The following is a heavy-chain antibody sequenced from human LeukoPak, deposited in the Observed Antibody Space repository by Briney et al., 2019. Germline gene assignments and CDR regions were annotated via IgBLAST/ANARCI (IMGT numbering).Heavy chain of an antibody. V-gene: IGHV4-59*01. J-gene: IGHJ4*02. CDR1: GGSTSSYY. D-gene: IGHD5-24*01. CDR3: ARVAVEMATYFDY. Sequence: SETLSLTCTVSGGSTSSYYWSWIRQPPGKGLEWIGYIYYSGSTNYNPSLKSRVTISVDTSKNQFSLKLSSVTAADTAVYYCARVAVEMATYFDYWGQGTLVTVSS. CDR2: IYYSGST.